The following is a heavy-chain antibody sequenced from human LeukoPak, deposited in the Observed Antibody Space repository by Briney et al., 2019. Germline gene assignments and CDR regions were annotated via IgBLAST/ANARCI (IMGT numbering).Heavy chain of an antibody. D-gene: IGHD5-18*01. Sequence: GGSLRLSCAASGSTVSSNYMSWVRQAPGKGLEWVSVIYSGGSTYYADSVKGRFTISRDNSKNTLYLQMNSLRAEDTAVYYCARDTAMVNNYYYGMDVWGQGTTVTVSS. J-gene: IGHJ6*02. CDR1: GSTVSSNY. CDR2: IYSGGST. V-gene: IGHV3-66*01. CDR3: ARDTAMVNNYYYGMDV.